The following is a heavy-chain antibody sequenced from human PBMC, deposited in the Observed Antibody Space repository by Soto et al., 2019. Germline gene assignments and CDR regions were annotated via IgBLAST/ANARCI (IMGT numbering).Heavy chain of an antibody. Sequence: HVQLQDSGPGQVQPSQTLSLTCTVSGGSIRSGGYYWGWVRQHPVKGLEWIGYIHYSGTTHYNPSLRSRPTISPDTSKNTSSLTLTSMTVADTAIYYCARGRVGLRKPIDPFDVWGPGTMVTVSP. CDR3: ARGRVGLRKPIDPFDV. CDR1: GGSIRSGGYY. V-gene: IGHV4-31*03. J-gene: IGHJ3*01. D-gene: IGHD4-17*01. CDR2: IHYSGTT.